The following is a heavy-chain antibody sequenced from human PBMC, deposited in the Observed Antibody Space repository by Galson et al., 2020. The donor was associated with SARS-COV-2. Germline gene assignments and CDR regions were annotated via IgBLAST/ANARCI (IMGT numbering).Heavy chain of an antibody. V-gene: IGHV3-23*01. J-gene: IGHJ6*02. Sequence: GGSLRLSCAASGFTFSSYAMSWVRQAPGKGLEWVSAISGSGGSTYYADSVKGRFTISRDNSKNTLYLQMNSLRPENTAVYYCAKEIVRSSSGYYYYGMDVWGQGTTVTVSS. D-gene: IGHD6-6*01. CDR1: GFTFSSYA. CDR2: ISGSGGST. CDR3: AKEIVRSSSGYYYYGMDV.